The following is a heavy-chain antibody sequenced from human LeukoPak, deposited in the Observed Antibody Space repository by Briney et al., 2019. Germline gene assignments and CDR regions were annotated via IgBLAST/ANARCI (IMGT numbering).Heavy chain of an antibody. Sequence: GGSLRLSCAASGFTFSNAWMSWVHQAPGKGLEWVGRIKSKTDGGTTDYAAPVKGRFAISRDDSKNTLYLQMNSLTTEDTAVYYCTTAALWFGELSGWGQGTLVTVSS. D-gene: IGHD3-10*01. J-gene: IGHJ4*02. CDR3: TTAALWFGELSG. V-gene: IGHV3-15*01. CDR1: GFTFSNAW. CDR2: IKSKTDGGTT.